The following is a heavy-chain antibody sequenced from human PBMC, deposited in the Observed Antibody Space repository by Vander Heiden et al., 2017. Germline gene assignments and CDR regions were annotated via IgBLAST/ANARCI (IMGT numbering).Heavy chain of an antibody. CDR3: ARGSGYRAAAGPPFDY. V-gene: IGHV3-30*01. J-gene: IGHJ4*02. D-gene: IGHD6-13*01. CDR2: ISYDGSNK. Sequence: QVQLVESGGGVVQPGRSLGLSCAASGFTFSCYAMHWVRQAPGKGLEWVAVISYDGSNKYYADSVKGRFTISRDNSKNTLDLKMNSMRAEETAVYYCARGSGYRAAAGPPFDYWGQGTLVTVSS. CDR1: GFTFSCYA.